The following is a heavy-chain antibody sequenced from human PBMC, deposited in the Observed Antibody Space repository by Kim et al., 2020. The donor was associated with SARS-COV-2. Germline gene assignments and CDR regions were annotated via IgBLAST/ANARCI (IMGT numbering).Heavy chain of an antibody. CDR2: ISWNSGSI. J-gene: IGHJ3*02. V-gene: IGHV3-9*01. D-gene: IGHD1-26*01. CDR1: GFTFDDYA. CDR3: AKDVLRASRVGLGAFDI. Sequence: GGSLRLSCAASGFTFDDYAMHWVRQAPGKGLEWVSGISWNSGSIGYADSVKGRFTISRDNAKNSLYLQMNSPRAEDTALYYCAKDVLRASRVGLGAFDIWGQGTMVTVSS.